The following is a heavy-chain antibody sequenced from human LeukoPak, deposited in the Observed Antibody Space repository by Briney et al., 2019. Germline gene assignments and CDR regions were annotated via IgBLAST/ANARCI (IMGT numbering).Heavy chain of an antibody. CDR2: ISWNSGSI. D-gene: IGHD6-19*01. J-gene: IGHJ4*02. CDR1: GFTFDDYA. CDR3: AKGQYSSGWYVFDY. Sequence: PGGSLRLSCAASGFTFDDYAMHWVRQAPGKGLEWVSGISWNSGSIGYADSVKGRFTISRDNAKNSLYLQMNSLRAEDMALYYCAKGQYSSGWYVFDYWGKGTLVTVS. V-gene: IGHV3-9*03.